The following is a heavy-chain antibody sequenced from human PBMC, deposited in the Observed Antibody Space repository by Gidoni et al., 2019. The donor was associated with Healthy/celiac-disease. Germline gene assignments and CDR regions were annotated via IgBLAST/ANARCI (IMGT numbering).Heavy chain of an antibody. CDR3: ARSIGGFGEEWFDP. V-gene: IGHV4-30-2*01. D-gene: IGHD3-10*01. CDR1: GGSISSGGYS. CDR2: IYHSGST. J-gene: IGHJ5*02. Sequence: QLQLQESGSGLVKHSQTLSLTCAVSGGSISSGGYSWSWIRQPPGKGLEWIGYIYHSGSTYYNPSLKSRVTISVDRSKNQFSLKLSSVTAADTAVYYCARSIGGFGEEWFDPWGQGTLVTVSS.